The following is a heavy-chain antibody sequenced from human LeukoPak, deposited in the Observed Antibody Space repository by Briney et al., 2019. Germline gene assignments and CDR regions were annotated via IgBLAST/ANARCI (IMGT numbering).Heavy chain of an antibody. V-gene: IGHV3-30-3*01. Sequence: PGGSLRLSCAASGFSFSSYAMDWVRQAPGKGLEWVAVISGDGVNKYYAESVKGRFTISRDKSKNTLYLKMNSLRAEDTAVYYCARDFPLAADDAFDIWGQGTMVTVSS. CDR1: GFSFSSYA. D-gene: IGHD6-13*01. J-gene: IGHJ3*02. CDR2: ISGDGVNK. CDR3: ARDFPLAADDAFDI.